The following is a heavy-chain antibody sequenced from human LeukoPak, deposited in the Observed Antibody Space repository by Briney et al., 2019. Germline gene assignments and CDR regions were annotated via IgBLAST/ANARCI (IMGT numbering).Heavy chain of an antibody. CDR3: AKESTVTPGNVNWFDP. V-gene: IGHV3-21*04. D-gene: IGHD4-17*01. CDR2: ISSSSSYI. J-gene: IGHJ5*02. CDR1: GITFNSYT. Sequence: SGGSLRLSCAASGITFNSYTTNWVRQAPGKGLEWVSSISSSSSYIYYAASVKGRFTISRDNAKNSLYLQMNRLRAEDTAVYYCAKESTVTPGNVNWFDPWGQGTLVTVSS.